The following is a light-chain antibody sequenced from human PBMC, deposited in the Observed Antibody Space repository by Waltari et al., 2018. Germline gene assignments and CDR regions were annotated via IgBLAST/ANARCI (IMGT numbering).Light chain of an antibody. CDR2: DAS. CDR3: QQRSNWPPIT. CDR1: QSVSSY. V-gene: IGKV3-11*01. Sequence: EIVLTQSPDTLSLSPGERATLSCRASQSVSSYLAWFQPKPGQAPRPLIYDASNRAPGIPARFSGSGSGTDFTLTISSLEPEDFAVYYCQQRSNWPPITFGQGTRLEIK. J-gene: IGKJ5*01.